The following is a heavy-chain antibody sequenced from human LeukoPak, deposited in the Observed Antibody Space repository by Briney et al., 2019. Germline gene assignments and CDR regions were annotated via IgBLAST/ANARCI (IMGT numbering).Heavy chain of an antibody. CDR2: IYYSGST. CDR3: ARHVGYGNNWFDP. J-gene: IGHJ5*02. CDR1: GFTFSSYA. Sequence: PGGSLRLSCAASGFTFSSYAMSWIRQPPGKGLEWIGYIYYSGSTNYNPSLKSRVTISVDTSKNQFSLKLRSLAAADTAVYYCARHVGYGNNWFDPWGQGTLVTVSS. D-gene: IGHD5-18*01. V-gene: IGHV4-59*08.